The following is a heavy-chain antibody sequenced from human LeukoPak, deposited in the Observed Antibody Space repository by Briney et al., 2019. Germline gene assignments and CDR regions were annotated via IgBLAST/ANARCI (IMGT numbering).Heavy chain of an antibody. J-gene: IGHJ4*02. Sequence: PSETLSLTCSVSGDSIRISPYYWAWIRQPPGKGLEWIGNIYYSGNTYYNPSLKSRVTISVDTSKNQFSLKLSSVTAADTAVYYCARQRTSRSRGDWGQGTLVTVSS. CDR3: ARQRTSRSRGD. V-gene: IGHV4-39*01. CDR1: GDSIRISPYY. D-gene: IGHD6-6*01. CDR2: IYYSGNT.